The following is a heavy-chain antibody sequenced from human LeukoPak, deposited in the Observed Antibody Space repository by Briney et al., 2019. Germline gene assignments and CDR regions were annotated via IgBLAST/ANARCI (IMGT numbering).Heavy chain of an antibody. J-gene: IGHJ5*01. D-gene: IGHD3-16*01. V-gene: IGHV3-23*01. CDR1: GFTFSNYG. Sequence: GGSLRLSCAASGFTFSNYGMSWVRQAPGQGLEWVSTISDSGGIAYYADSVKGRFTISRDNSRSTLYPQMNSPRAEDTAEYYCAKDGGVNWGNWFDSWGQGTLVTVSS. CDR2: ISDSGGIA. CDR3: AKDGGVNWGNWFDS.